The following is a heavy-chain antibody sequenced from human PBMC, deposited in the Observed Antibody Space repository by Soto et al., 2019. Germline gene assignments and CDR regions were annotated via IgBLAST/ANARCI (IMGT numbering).Heavy chain of an antibody. CDR2: ISADGRET. V-gene: IGHV3-7*01. CDR1: GFTFRVSW. J-gene: IGHJ4*02. D-gene: IGHD2-15*01. CDR3: ARKPRLLEL. Sequence: GGSLRLSCGASGFTFRVSWMNWARQAPGKGLEWVAFISADGRETKHVDSVKGRFTISRDNAKNSLYLQMNSLRAAETAVYYCARKPRLLELWGQGTLVTVSS.